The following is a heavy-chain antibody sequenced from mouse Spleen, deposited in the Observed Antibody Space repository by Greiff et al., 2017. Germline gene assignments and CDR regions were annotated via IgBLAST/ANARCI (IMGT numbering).Heavy chain of an antibody. CDR3: ARWRGRENRYWYFDV. CDR1: GYTFTDYY. V-gene: IGHV1-77*01. Sequence: QVQLQQSGAELARPGASVKLSCKASGYTFTDYYINWVKQRTGQGLEWIGEIYPGSGNTYYNEKFKGKATLTADKSSSTAYMQLSSLTSEDSAVYFCARWRGRENRYWYFDVWGAGTTVTVSS. D-gene: IGHD3-3*01. CDR2: IYPGSGNT. J-gene: IGHJ1*01.